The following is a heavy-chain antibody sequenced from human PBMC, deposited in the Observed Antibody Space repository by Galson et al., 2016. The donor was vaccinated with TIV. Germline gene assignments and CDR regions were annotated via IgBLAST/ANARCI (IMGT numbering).Heavy chain of an antibody. CDR3: ARGGLARKTWLDY. CDR2: INTNGQTT. Sequence: SLRLSCAASDFTFNSYVMHWVRQAPGKGLEYVSGINTNGQTTYYSNSVRGRFTISRGNSKNTIYLQMGSLSAEDMGVYYCARGGLARKTWLDYWGQGALVTVSS. V-gene: IGHV3-64*01. CDR1: DFTFNSYV. D-gene: IGHD3/OR15-3a*01. J-gene: IGHJ4*02.